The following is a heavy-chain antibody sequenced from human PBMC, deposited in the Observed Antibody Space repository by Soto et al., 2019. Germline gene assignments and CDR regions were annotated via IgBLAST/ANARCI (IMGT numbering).Heavy chain of an antibody. CDR1: RGSFSSYA. V-gene: IGHV1-69*01. D-gene: IGHD2-2*01. Sequence: QVQLVQSGPEVKKPGSSVKVSCKASRGSFSSYAVTWVRQAPGQGLEWMGGLIPRFGSADYAQKFQGRVAITADDSTATASMELCSLISEDTAVYYCARVAYCSSTNCFLRDMDGWAYDIWGQGTMVVVSP. CDR3: ARVAYCSSTNCFLRDMDGWAYDI. CDR2: LIPRFGSA. J-gene: IGHJ3*02.